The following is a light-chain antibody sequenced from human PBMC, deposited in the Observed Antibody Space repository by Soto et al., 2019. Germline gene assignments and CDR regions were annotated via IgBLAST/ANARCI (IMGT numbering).Light chain of an antibody. V-gene: IGKV2-28*01. J-gene: IGKJ3*01. CDR3: MQALQNPFT. CDR2: LGS. CDR1: QSLLHSNGYKY. Sequence: DIVMTQSPLSLPVTPGEPASISCRSSQSLLHSNGYKYLDWYLQKPGQSPQLLIYLGSNRASGVPDRFSGSGSGTDFTLKISRVEAEDVGIYYCMQALQNPFTFGPGTKVDIK.